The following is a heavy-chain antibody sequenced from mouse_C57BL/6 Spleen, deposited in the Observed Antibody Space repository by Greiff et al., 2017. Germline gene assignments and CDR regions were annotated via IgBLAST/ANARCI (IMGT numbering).Heavy chain of an antibody. V-gene: IGHV1-52*01. CDR3: ARSYYDYDGRLFWFAY. J-gene: IGHJ3*01. CDR1: GYTFTSYW. Sequence: QVQLQQPGAELVRPGSSVKLSCKASGYTFTSYWMHWVKQRPIQGLEWIGNIDPSDSETHYNQKFKDKATLTVGKSSSTAYMQLSSLTSADSAVYYCARSYYDYDGRLFWFAYWGQGTLVTVSA. D-gene: IGHD2-4*01. CDR2: IDPSDSET.